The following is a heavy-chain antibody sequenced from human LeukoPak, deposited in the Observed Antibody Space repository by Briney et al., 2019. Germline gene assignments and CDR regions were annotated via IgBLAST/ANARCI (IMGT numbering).Heavy chain of an antibody. CDR1: GGSISSYY. V-gene: IGHV4-59*01. CDR3: ARGGDSSGLFDY. J-gene: IGHJ4*02. Sequence: SETLSLTCTVSGGSISSYYWNWIRQPPGKELEWIGYIYESRATNYNPSLGSRVTISTGTSKNEFSLKLTSVTAADTAVYYCARGGDSSGLFDYWGQGILVTVSS. CDR2: IYESRAT. D-gene: IGHD3-22*01.